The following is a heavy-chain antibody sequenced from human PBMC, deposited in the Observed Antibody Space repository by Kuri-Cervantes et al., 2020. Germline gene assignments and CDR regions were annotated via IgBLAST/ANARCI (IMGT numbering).Heavy chain of an antibody. CDR3: AKDGIIAAAGGNWFDP. CDR2: ISWDGGST. V-gene: IGHV3-43D*03. CDR1: GFTFDDYA. D-gene: IGHD6-13*01. J-gene: IGHJ5*02. Sequence: GGSLRFSCAASGFTFDDYAMHWVRQAPGKGLEWVSLISWDGGSTYYADSVKGRFTISRDNAKNSLYLQMNSLRAEDTALYYCAKDGIIAAAGGNWFDPWGQGTLVTVSS.